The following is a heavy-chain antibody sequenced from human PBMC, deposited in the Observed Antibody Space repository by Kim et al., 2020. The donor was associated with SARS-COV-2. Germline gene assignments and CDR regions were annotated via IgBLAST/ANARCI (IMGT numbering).Heavy chain of an antibody. CDR1: GFTFSSNA. V-gene: IGHV3-23*01. J-gene: IGHJ4*02. CDR3: AKPGPGGHNSFHY. CDR2: ISSSGT. Sequence: GGSLRLSCAASGFTFSSNAMEWVRQAPGKGLECVSRISSSGTYYADSVRGRFTISRDTSTNILSLQMNSLRAEDTAVYYCAKPGPGGHNSFHYWGQGTLVTVSS. D-gene: IGHD1-26*01.